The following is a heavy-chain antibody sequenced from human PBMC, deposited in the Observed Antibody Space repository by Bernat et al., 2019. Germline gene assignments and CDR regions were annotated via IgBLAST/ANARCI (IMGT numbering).Heavy chain of an antibody. V-gene: IGHV4-59*02. CDR2: IHDSGGT. CDR1: GASVRQYF. Sequence: QVQLQESGPGLVKPSETLSLICSVSGASVRQYFWCWVRQFPGKGLEWIAFIHDSGGTHYNPSLKSRVTTSIDTSKKQFSMSLNFVTAADTAIYFCAREWAGEGRNNWFDPWGQGILVTVSS. D-gene: IGHD2-21*01. CDR3: AREWAGEGRNNWFDP. J-gene: IGHJ5*02.